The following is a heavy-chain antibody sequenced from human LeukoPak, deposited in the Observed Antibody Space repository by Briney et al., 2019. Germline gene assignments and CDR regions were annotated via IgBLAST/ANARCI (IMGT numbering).Heavy chain of an antibody. D-gene: IGHD6-13*01. CDR1: GFTFSSYA. CDR2: ISGSGGST. J-gene: IGHJ5*02. V-gene: IGHV3-23*01. CDR3: ARGGSSWYAVWFDP. Sequence: HPGGSLRLSCAASGFTFSSYAMSWVRQAPGKGLEWVSSISGSGGSTYYADSVKGRFTISRDNSKNTLYLQMNSLRAEDTAEYYCARGGSSWYAVWFDPWGQGTLVTVSS.